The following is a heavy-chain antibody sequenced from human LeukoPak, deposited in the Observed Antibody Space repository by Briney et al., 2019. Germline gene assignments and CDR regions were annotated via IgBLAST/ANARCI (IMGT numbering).Heavy chain of an antibody. CDR3: ASGDIVVVPAAMRYYYYYMDV. CDR2: IIPIFGTA. V-gene: IGHV1-69*05. J-gene: IGHJ6*03. Sequence: LVKVSCKASGGTFSSYAISWVRQAPGQGLEWMGGIIPIFGTANYAQKFQGRVTITTDESTSTAYMELSSLRSEDTAVYYCASGDIVVVPAAMRYYYYYMDVWGKGTTVTVSS. CDR1: GGTFSSYA. D-gene: IGHD2-2*01.